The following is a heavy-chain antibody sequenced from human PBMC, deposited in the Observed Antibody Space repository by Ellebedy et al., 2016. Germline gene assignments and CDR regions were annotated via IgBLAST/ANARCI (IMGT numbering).Heavy chain of an antibody. CDR1: GFTLSSYG. J-gene: IGHJ6*02. Sequence: GESLKISCAASGFTLSSYGMHWVRQAPGKGLVWVSRVNTDGSNTIYADSVKGRFTISRDNAKNSLYLQMSSLRAEDTAVYYCARDLGYYYYGMDVWGQGTTVTVSS. CDR2: VNTDGSNT. V-gene: IGHV3-74*01. CDR3: ARDLGYYYYGMDV.